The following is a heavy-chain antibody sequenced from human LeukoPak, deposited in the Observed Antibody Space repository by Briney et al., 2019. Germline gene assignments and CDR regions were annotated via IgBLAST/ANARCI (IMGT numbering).Heavy chain of an antibody. Sequence: GGSLRLSCAASGFTLSSYAMHWVRQAPGKGLEWVAVISYDGSNKYYADSVKGRFTISRDNSKNTLYLQMNSLRAEDTAVYYCARAGGTNWFDPWGQGTLVTVSS. CDR1: GFTLSSYA. D-gene: IGHD3-16*01. CDR3: ARAGGTNWFDP. V-gene: IGHV3-30-3*01. J-gene: IGHJ5*02. CDR2: ISYDGSNK.